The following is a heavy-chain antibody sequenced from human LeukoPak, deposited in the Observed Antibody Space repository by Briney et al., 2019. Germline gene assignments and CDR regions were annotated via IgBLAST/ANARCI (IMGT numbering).Heavy chain of an antibody. J-gene: IGHJ4*02. CDR2: ISGGGGST. CDR1: GFTLSSYA. D-gene: IGHD3-22*01. V-gene: IGHV3-23*01. CDR3: AKDRGDSSGYYYRVGYFDY. Sequence: PGGSLRLSCAASGFTLSSYAMSWVRQAPGKGLEWVSAISGGGGSTYYADSVKGRFTISRDNSKNTLYLQMNSLRAEDTAVYYCAKDRGDSSGYYYRVGYFDYWGQGTLVTVSS.